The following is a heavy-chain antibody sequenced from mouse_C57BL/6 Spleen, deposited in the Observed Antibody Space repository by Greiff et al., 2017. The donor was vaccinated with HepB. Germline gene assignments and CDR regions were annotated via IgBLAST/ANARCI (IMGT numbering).Heavy chain of an antibody. CDR1: GYTFTSYW. J-gene: IGHJ1*03. CDR3: AGYAYQYFDD. V-gene: IGHV1-64*01. Sequence: QVQLQQSGAELVKPGASVKLSCKASGYTFTSYWMHWVKQRPGQGLEWIVMIHPNSGSTNYNETFKSKATLTVDKSTSTAYMQLSSLTSEDSAVYYSAGYAYQYFDDWGKGTTVTVSS. CDR2: IHPNSGST. D-gene: IGHD2-10*01.